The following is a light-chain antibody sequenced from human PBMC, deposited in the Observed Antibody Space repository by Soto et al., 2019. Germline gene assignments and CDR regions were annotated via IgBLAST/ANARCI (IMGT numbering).Light chain of an antibody. J-gene: IGKJ4*01. Sequence: EIVLTQSPGTLSLSPGERATLSCRASQSVRNYLAWYRQKPGQAPRLLIYGASTRAAGIPDRFGGSGSGTDFTLTISGLEPEDLAMYYCHHYSSPPATFGGGTRVESK. V-gene: IGKV3-20*01. CDR2: GAS. CDR1: QSVRNY. CDR3: HHYSSPPAT.